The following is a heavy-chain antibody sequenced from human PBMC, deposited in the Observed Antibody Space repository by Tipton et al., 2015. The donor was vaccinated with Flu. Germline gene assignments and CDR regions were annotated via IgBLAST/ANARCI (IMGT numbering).Heavy chain of an antibody. D-gene: IGHD3-22*01. CDR1: GYSFTTSW. CDR2: IYPGDSDT. V-gene: IGHV5-51*03. CDR3: VRRRIVGHLDSFFDY. J-gene: IGHJ4*02. Sequence: QLVQSGAEVKKPGESLKISCKGSGYSFTTSWIGWVRQMPGKGLEWMGMIYPGDSDTRYSPSFQGLVTFSADKSINSAYLQWSSLKASDSAMYYCVRRRIVGHLDSFFDYWGQGTLVTFSS.